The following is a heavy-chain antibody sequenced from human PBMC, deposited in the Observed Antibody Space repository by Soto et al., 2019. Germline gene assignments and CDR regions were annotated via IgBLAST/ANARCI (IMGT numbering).Heavy chain of an antibody. Sequence: ASVKVSCKASGYSFTNNDVSWVRQATGQGLEWMGWMNPGSGDTGYAQKFQGRVTMTRDISIATAYMELSSLRSDDTAIYYCAGMETFGPLNWFDPRGQGTLVTVYS. CDR3: AGMETFGPLNWFDP. J-gene: IGHJ5*02. CDR1: GYSFTNND. D-gene: IGHD3-16*01. V-gene: IGHV1-8*01. CDR2: MNPGSGDT.